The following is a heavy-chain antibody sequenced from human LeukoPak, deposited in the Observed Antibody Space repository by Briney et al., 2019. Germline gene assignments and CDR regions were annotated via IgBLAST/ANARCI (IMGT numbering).Heavy chain of an antibody. Sequence: SETLSLTCAVYGESLSKYYWTWIRQSPGKGLEWIGEINHRGSTNLNPSLKSPVTLSVDTSKHQFSLKLTSVTAAYAAVYYCASSVGSTDYWGQGTLVTVSS. CDR1: GESLSKYY. CDR2: INHRGST. D-gene: IGHD1-26*01. V-gene: IGHV4-34*01. CDR3: ASSVGSTDY. J-gene: IGHJ4*02.